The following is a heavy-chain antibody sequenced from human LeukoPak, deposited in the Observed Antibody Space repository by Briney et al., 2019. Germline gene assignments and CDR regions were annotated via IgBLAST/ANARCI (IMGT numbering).Heavy chain of an antibody. CDR2: IYYNGST. J-gene: IGHJ6*02. CDR1: GGSISSYY. V-gene: IGHV4-59*08. D-gene: IGHD6-13*01. Sequence: SETLSLTCTVSGGSISSYYWSWIRQPPVKGLEWIGYIYYNGSTNYNPSLKSRVTISVDTSKNQFSLKLSSVTAADTAVYYCARRQQLVRKDYGMDVWGQGTTVTVSS. CDR3: ARRQQLVRKDYGMDV.